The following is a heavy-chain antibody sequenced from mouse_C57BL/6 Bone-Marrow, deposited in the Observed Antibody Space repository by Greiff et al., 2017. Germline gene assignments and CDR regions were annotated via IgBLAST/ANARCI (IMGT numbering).Heavy chain of an antibody. J-gene: IGHJ4*01. CDR2: ISDGGSYT. Sequence: EVKLMESGGGLVKPGGSLKLSCAASGFTFSSYAMSWVRQTPEKRLEWVATISDGGSYTYYPDNVKGRFTISRDNDKNNLYLQMSNLKSEDTAMSYCTRYYYSNRYYYAMDYWGQGTSVTVSS. V-gene: IGHV5-4*03. CDR3: TRYYYSNRYYYAMDY. D-gene: IGHD2-5*01. CDR1: GFTFSSYA.